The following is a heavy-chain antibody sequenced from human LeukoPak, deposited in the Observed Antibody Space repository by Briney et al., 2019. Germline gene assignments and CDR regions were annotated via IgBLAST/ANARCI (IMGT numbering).Heavy chain of an antibody. CDR2: INPNSGGT. V-gene: IGHV1-2*02. CDR1: GYTFTGYY. J-gene: IGHJ6*02. D-gene: IGHD6-19*01. Sequence: ASVKVSCKASGYTFTGYYMHWVRQAPGQGLEWMGWINPNSGGTNYAQKFQGRVTMTRDTSISTAYMELSRLRSDDTAVYYCARVSVAGHYYYYGMDVWAKGPRSPSP. CDR3: ARVSVAGHYYYYGMDV.